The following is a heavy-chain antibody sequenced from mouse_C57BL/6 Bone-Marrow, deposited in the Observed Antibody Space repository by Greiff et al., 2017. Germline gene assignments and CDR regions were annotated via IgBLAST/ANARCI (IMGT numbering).Heavy chain of an antibody. CDR2: IDPENGDT. V-gene: IGHV14-4*01. J-gene: IGHJ3*01. Sequence: VQLQQSGAELVRPGASVKLSCTASGFNFKDDYMHWVKQRPEQGLEWIGWIDPENGDTEYASKFKGKATITADKSSNPAYLQLRSLTSEDTAVYYCTCYSRCTWFAYWGQGTLVTVSA. CDR1: GFNFKDDY. CDR3: TCYSRCTWFAY. D-gene: IGHD2-5*01.